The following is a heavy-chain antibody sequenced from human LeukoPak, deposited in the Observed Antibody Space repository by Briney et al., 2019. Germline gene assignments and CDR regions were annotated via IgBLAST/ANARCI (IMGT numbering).Heavy chain of an antibody. Sequence: PGGSLRLSCAASEFTFSSYSLTWVRQAPGKGLEWVSYISSSSSTIYYADSVKGRFTISRDNAKNSLYLQMNSLRAEDTAVYYCARDRDGGDPSLDYYYYGMDVWGQGTTVTVSS. CDR2: ISSSSSTI. V-gene: IGHV3-48*04. CDR3: ARDRDGGDPSLDYYYYGMDV. CDR1: EFTFSSYS. J-gene: IGHJ6*02. D-gene: IGHD2-21*02.